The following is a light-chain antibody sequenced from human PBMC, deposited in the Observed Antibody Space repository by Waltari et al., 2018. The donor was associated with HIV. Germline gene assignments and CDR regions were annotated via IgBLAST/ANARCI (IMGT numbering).Light chain of an antibody. CDR3: QHCCDASNT. J-gene: IGKJ2*01. V-gene: IGKV3-20*01. Sequence: EIVLTQSPGTLSLSPGERATLSCRASQITGNAYLAWYQQRPGQAPRLLISGASSRANGVPDRFSGSGSETDFTLTISRLEPEDFAVYYCQHCCDASNTFGQGTKLEV. CDR2: GAS. CDR1: QITGNAY.